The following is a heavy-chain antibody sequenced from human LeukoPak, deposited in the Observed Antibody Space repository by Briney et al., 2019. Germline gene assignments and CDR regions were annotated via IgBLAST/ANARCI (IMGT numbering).Heavy chain of an antibody. CDR3: ASGGWYGYYYYYGMDV. V-gene: IGHV3-7*01. D-gene: IGHD6-19*01. J-gene: IGHJ6*02. Sequence: GGSLRLSCAASGFTFSSYWMSWVRQAPGKGLEWVANIKQDGSEKYYVDSVKGRFTISRDNAKNSLYLQMNSLRAEDTAVYYCASGGWYGYYYYYGMDVWGQGTTVTVSS. CDR2: IKQDGSEK. CDR1: GFTFSSYW.